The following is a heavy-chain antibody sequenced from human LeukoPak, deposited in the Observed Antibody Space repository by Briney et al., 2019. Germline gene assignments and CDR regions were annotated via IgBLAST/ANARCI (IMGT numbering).Heavy chain of an antibody. CDR1: GFTFSSYW. V-gene: IGHV3-7*01. J-gene: IGHJ3*01. Sequence: GGSPRLSCAASGFTFSSYWMSWVRQAPGKGLEWVANIKQDGSEKYYVDSVKGRFTISRDNAKNSLYLQMNSLRVDDTAMYYCARAKTYSGSYNDAFDVWGQGTMATVSS. D-gene: IGHD1-26*01. CDR3: ARAKTYSGSYNDAFDV. CDR2: IKQDGSEK.